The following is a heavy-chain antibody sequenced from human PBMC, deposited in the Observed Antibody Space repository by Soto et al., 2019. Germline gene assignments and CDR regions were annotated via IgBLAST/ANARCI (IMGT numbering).Heavy chain of an antibody. J-gene: IGHJ1*01. CDR2: ISANGRNT. CDR1: GFTFSSYA. CDR3: ANDLPSLGWLAFGAPVAS. Sequence: EVHLLESGGNVVQPGGSLRLSCAASGFTFSSYAMNWVRQAPGKGLEWVSSISANGRNTYYADSVKGRFTISRDRSNNTTYLQFDNLRVEDTAIYYCANDLPSLGWLAFGAPVASWSQGTLVTVSS. V-gene: IGHV3-23*01. D-gene: IGHD5-18*01.